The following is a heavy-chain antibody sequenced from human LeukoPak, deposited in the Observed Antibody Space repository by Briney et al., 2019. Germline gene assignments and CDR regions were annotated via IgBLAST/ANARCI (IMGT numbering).Heavy chain of an antibody. CDR1: GYTFTGYY. J-gene: IGHJ4*02. CDR3: ARAVVAAAGAWSFDY. CDR2: INPNSGGT. D-gene: IGHD6-13*01. Sequence: ASVKVSCKASGYTFTGYYMHWVRQAPGQGLEWMGWINPNSGGTNYAQKFQGWVTMTRDTSISTAYMELSRLRSDDTAVYYCARAVVAAAGAWSFDYWGQGTLVTVSS. V-gene: IGHV1-2*04.